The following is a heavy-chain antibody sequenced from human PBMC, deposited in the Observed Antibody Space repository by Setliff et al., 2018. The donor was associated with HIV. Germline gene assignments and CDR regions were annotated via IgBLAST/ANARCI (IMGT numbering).Heavy chain of an antibody. Sequence: LRLSCAASGFTFSNYAMSWVRQAPGKGLEWVSSISGSGNSAYYADSVKGRFTISRDNSKDTLYLQMNSLRAEDTAVYYCAEVRLPYWGQGTLVTVS. V-gene: IGHV3-23*01. CDR3: AEVRLPY. CDR1: GFTFSNYA. D-gene: IGHD3-10*01. CDR2: ISGSGNSA. J-gene: IGHJ4*02.